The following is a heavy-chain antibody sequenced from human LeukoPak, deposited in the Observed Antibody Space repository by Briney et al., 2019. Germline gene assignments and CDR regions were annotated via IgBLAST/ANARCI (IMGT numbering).Heavy chain of an antibody. CDR2: INHSGST. CDR3: ARGSSWYSLSY. J-gene: IGHJ4*02. V-gene: IGHV4-34*01. Sequence: SEILSLTCAVYGGSFSGYYWSWIRQPPGKGLEWIGEINHSGSTNYNPSLKSRVTISVDTSKNQFSLKLSSVTAADTAVYYCARGSSWYSLSYWGQGTLVTVSS. D-gene: IGHD6-13*01. CDR1: GGSFSGYY.